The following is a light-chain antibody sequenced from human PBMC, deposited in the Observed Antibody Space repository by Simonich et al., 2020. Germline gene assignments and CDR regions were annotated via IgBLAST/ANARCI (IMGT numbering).Light chain of an antibody. V-gene: IGKV1-5*03. J-gene: IGKJ2*01. CDR2: KAS. CDR1: QSISSW. Sequence: IQMTQYPSTLSASVGDRVTITCLASQSISSWLAWYQQKPGKAPKLLIYKASSLESGVPSRFSGSGSGTEFTLTISSLQPDDFATYYCQQYNSYSPYTFGQGTKLEIK. CDR3: QQYNSYSPYT.